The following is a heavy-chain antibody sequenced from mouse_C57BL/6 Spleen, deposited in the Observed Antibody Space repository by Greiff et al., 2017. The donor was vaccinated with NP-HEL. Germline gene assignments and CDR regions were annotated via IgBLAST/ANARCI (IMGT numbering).Heavy chain of an antibody. V-gene: IGHV3-8*01. CDR2: ISHSGST. D-gene: IGHD4-1*01. J-gene: IGHJ2*01. CDR1: GYSITSDY. CDR3: ARRVPGTFDY. Sequence: DVKLQESGPGLAKPSQTLSLTCPVTGYSITSDYWNWIRKFPGNKLEYMGYISHSGSTYYNPSLKSRISKTRDTSKNQYYLQLNSVTTEDTATYYCARRVPGTFDYWGQGTTLTVSS.